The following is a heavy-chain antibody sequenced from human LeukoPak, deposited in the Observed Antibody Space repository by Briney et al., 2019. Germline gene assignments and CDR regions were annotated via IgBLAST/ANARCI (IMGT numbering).Heavy chain of an antibody. CDR1: GFTFSSYD. CDR2: IGTAGDT. V-gene: IGHV3-13*01. CDR3: ARAPSAAGTLFIDY. Sequence: PGGSLRLSCAASGFTFSSYDMHWVRQATGKGLEWVSAIGTAGDTYYPGSVKGRFTISRENAKNSLYLQMNSPRAGDTAVYYCARAPSAAGTLFIDYWGQGTLVTVSS. D-gene: IGHD6-13*01. J-gene: IGHJ4*02.